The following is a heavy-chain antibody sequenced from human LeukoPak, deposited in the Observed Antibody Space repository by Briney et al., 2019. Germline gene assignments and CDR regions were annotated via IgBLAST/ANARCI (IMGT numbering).Heavy chain of an antibody. CDR1: GGSFSGYY. V-gene: IGHV4-34*01. Sequence: TSETLSLTCAVYGGSFSGYYWSWIRQPPGKGLEWIGEINHSGSTNYNPSLKSRVTISVDTSKNQFSLKLSSVTAADTAVYYCARDRFGGYFDYWGQGTLVTVSS. J-gene: IGHJ4*02. D-gene: IGHD3-10*01. CDR3: ARDRFGGYFDY. CDR2: INHSGST.